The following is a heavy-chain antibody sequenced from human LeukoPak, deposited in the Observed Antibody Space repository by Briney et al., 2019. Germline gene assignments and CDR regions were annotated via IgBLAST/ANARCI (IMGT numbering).Heavy chain of an antibody. J-gene: IGHJ4*02. D-gene: IGHD3-16*02. CDR3: AKIAPSLSVIVLDY. CDR2: FDPEDGET. Sequence: ASVKVSCKVSGYTFTELSMHWVRQAPGQGLEWMGRFDPEDGETSYAQKFQGRVTMTKDTSTDTAYMELSSLRSEDTAVYYCAKIAPSLSVIVLDYWGQGKLVTVSS. CDR1: GYTFTELS. V-gene: IGHV1-24*01.